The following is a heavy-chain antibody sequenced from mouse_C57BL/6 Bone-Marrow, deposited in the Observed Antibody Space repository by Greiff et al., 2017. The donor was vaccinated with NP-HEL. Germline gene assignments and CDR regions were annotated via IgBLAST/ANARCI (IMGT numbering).Heavy chain of an antibody. CDR3: ARDRETWHGSSVFDY. D-gene: IGHD1-1*01. Sequence: EVQLQQSGPELVKPGASVKMSCKASGYTFTDYNMHWVKQSHGKSLEWIGYINPNNGGTSYNQKFKGKATLTVNKSSSTAYMELRSLTSEDSAVYYCARDRETWHGSSVFDYWGQGTTLTVSS. CDR2: INPNNGGT. CDR1: GYTFTDYN. V-gene: IGHV1-22*01. J-gene: IGHJ2*01.